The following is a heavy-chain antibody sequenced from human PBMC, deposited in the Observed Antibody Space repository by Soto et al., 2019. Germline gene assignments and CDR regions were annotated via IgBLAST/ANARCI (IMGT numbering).Heavy chain of an antibody. CDR3: ARWSYLDY. Sequence: GGSLRLSCAASGFSFGSYALSWVRQAPGKGLEWVLTISGSDGKTFYADSVKGRFSISRDTSQSTLYLQMNSLRAGDTAMYYCARWSYLDYWGQGTRVTVSS. D-gene: IGHD3-3*01. J-gene: IGHJ4*02. V-gene: IGHV3-23*01. CDR1: GFSFGSYA. CDR2: ISGSDGKT.